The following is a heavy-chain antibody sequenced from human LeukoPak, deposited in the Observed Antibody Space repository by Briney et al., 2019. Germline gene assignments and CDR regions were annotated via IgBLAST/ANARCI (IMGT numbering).Heavy chain of an antibody. V-gene: IGHV3-21*01. CDR3: ARDRRVDIVATIIPDWSYWFDP. CDR2: ISSSSSYI. CDR1: GFTFSSYS. J-gene: IGHJ5*02. Sequence: PGGSLRLSCAASGFTFSSYSMNWVRQAPGKGLEWVSSISSSSSYIYYADSVKGRFTISRDNAKNSLYLQMNSLRAEDTAVYYCARDRRVDIVATIIPDWSYWFDPWGQGTLVTVSS. D-gene: IGHD5-12*01.